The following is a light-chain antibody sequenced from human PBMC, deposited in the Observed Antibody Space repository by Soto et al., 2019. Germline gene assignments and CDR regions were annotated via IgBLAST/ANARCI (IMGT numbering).Light chain of an antibody. CDR1: QSVSSN. J-gene: IGKJ1*01. V-gene: IGKV3-15*01. CDR3: QQYNNWPRT. CDR2: GAS. Sequence: EILMTQSPATLSVSPGERAPLSCRASQSVSSNLAWYQQKPGQAPRLLIYGASTRATGIPARFSGSGSGTEFTLTISSLQSEDFAVYYCQQYNNWPRTFGQGTKVDIK.